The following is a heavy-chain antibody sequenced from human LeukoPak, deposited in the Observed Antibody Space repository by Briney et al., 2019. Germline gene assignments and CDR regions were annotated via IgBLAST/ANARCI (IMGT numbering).Heavy chain of an antibody. CDR2: IYYSVST. D-gene: IGHD1-26*01. CDR3: ARGGSIVGATPHDAFDI. V-gene: IGHV4-59*01. J-gene: IGHJ3*02. Sequence: RPSETLSLTCTVSAAPITSYYWSWTRQPPGKGLEWIGYIYYSVSTNYNPSLKSRVAISVDTSKNQVSLRLSSVTAADTAVYYCARGGSIVGATPHDAFDIWGQGTVVTVS. CDR1: AAPITSYY.